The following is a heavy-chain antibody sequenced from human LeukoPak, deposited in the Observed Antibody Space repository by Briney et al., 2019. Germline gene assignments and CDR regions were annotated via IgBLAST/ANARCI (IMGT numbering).Heavy chain of an antibody. D-gene: IGHD6-19*01. CDR1: EYTFTSCD. CDR2: MNPNSGNT. Sequence: ASVNVSYTASEYTFTSCDINWVRQATGQGLEWMGWMNPNSGNTGYGQSFQGRITMTRDISIGTAYMELSNLTSEDTAIYYCTRGSSGRRDNWGQGTLVTVSA. V-gene: IGHV1-8*01. CDR3: TRGSSGRRDN. J-gene: IGHJ4*02.